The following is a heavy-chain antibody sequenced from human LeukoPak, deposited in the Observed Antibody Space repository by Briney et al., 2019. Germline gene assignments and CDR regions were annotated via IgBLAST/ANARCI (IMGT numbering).Heavy chain of an antibody. D-gene: IGHD2-21*01. Sequence: SETLSLTCTVSGGSISSYYWNWIRRPPGKGLEWIGYIYSSGRTNYNPSLESRVAISVDTSKNQFSLELSSVAAADTALYYCARGYSSFDYWGQGTLVTVSS. J-gene: IGHJ4*02. CDR1: GGSISSYY. CDR3: ARGYSSFDY. CDR2: IYSSGRT. V-gene: IGHV4-59*01.